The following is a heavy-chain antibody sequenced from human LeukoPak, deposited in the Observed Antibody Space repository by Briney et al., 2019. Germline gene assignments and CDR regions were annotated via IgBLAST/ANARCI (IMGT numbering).Heavy chain of an antibody. J-gene: IGHJ4*02. V-gene: IGHV4-59*08. CDR1: GGSISGYY. CDR2: IYYSGST. CDR3: ARSIAVAGYYFAY. Sequence: SETLSLTCTVSGGSISGYYWSWIRQPPGRGLEWIGYIYYSGSTNYNPSLKRRVTTSVDTSKNQFSLKLSSVTAADTAVYYCARSIAVAGYYFAYWGQGTLVTVSS. D-gene: IGHD6-19*01.